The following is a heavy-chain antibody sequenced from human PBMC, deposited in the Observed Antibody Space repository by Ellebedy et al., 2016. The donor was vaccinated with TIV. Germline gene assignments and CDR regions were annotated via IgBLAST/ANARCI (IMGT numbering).Heavy chain of an antibody. Sequence: SGPTLVKPTQTLTLTCTFSGFSLSTSGVGVGWIRQPPGKALEWLALIYWNDDKRYSPSLKSRLTITKDTSKNQVVLTMINMDPVDTATYYCAHRGLDSSSWYGNWFDPWGQGTLVTVSS. D-gene: IGHD6-13*01. CDR2: IYWNDDK. CDR3: AHRGLDSSSWYGNWFDP. CDR1: GFSLSTSGVG. J-gene: IGHJ5*02. V-gene: IGHV2-5*01.